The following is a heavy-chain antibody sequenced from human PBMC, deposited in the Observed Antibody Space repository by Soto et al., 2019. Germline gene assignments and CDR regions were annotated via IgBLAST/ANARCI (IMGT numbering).Heavy chain of an antibody. CDR1: GYTFTSYA. CDR2: INAGHGNT. Sequence: QVQLVQSGAEEKKPGASVKVSCKASGYTFTSYAMHWVRQAPGQRLEWMGWINAGHGNTKDSQKFQGRVTINRDTSASTAYMELSSLRSEDTAVYYCARGITLPTPLDYWGQGTLVTVSS. CDR3: ARGITLPTPLDY. V-gene: IGHV1-3*05. J-gene: IGHJ4*02.